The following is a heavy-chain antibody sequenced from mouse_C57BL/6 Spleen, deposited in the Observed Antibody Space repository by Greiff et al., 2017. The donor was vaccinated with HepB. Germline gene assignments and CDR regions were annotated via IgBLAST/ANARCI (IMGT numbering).Heavy chain of an antibody. CDR2: IYPGDGDT. D-gene: IGHD6-1*01. CDR1: GYAFSSSW. J-gene: IGHJ4*01. CDR3: ARWQRAMDY. V-gene: IGHV1-82*01. Sequence: VQLQQSGPELVKPGASVKISCKASGYAFSSSWMNWVKQRPGKGLEWIGRIYPGDGDTNYNGKFKGKATLTADKSSSTAYMQLSSLTSEDSAVYFCARWQRAMDYWGQGTSVTVSS.